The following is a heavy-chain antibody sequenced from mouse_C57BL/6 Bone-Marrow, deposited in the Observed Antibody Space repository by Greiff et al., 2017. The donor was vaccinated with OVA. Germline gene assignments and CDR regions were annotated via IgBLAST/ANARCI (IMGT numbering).Heavy chain of an antibody. J-gene: IGHJ3*01. CDR3: ASPYDGSSSAWFAY. V-gene: IGHV5-6*01. CDR1: GFTFSSYG. Sequence: VQLKESGGDLVKPGGSLKLSCAASGFTFSSYGMSWVRQTPDKRLEWVATISSGGSYTYYPDSVKGRFTISRDNAKNTLYLQMSSLKSEDTAMYYCASPYDGSSSAWFAYWGQGTLVTVSA. CDR2: ISSGGSYT. D-gene: IGHD1-1*01.